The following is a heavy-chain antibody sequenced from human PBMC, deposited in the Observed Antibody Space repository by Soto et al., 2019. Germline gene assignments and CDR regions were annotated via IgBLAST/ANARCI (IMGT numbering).Heavy chain of an antibody. J-gene: IGHJ4*01. V-gene: IGHV3-7*01. Sequence: GGSLRLSCAASGFTFTSYWMNWVRQAPGKGPEWVAIINQDGSDEKYVASVRGRFTISRDNARNSLYLQMNSLRVEDTAVYYCAKDLGLPGYGAEFDYWGHGTLVTVSS. CDR3: AKDLGLPGYGAEFDY. CDR2: INQDGSDE. CDR1: GFTFTSYW. D-gene: IGHD3-9*01.